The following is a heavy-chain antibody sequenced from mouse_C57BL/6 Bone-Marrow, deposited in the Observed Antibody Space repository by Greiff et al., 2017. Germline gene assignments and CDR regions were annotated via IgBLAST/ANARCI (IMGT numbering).Heavy chain of an antibody. V-gene: IGHV3-6*01. CDR2: ISYDGSN. CDR1: GYSITSGYY. D-gene: IGHD2-4*01. J-gene: IGHJ4*01. Sequence: ESGPGLVKPSQSLSLTCSVTGYSITSGYYWNWIRQFPGNKLEWMGYISYDGSNNYNPSLKNRISITRDTSKNQFFLKLNSVTTEDTATYYCARGGDYGPNYYAMDYWGQGTSVTVSS. CDR3: ARGGDYGPNYYAMDY.